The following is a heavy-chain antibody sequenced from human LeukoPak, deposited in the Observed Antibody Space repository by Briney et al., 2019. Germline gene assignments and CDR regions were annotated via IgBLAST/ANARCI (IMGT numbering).Heavy chain of an antibody. CDR3: VRHDGRGGSTMGAFDS. CDR2: IYSGRTI. CDR1: AASISSSSHH. J-gene: IGHJ5*01. V-gene: IGHV4-39*01. Sequence: SETLSLTCTISAASISSSSHHWGWIRQSPGKGLEWIGSIYSGRTIYYSPSLNSRVNISVVTSKDQFILQLNSVTAADTAVYYCVRHDGRGGSTMGAFDSWGQGSLVTVSS. D-gene: IGHD3-3*01.